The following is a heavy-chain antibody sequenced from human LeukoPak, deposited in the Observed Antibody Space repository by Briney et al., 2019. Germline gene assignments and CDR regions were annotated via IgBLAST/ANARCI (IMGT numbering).Heavy chain of an antibody. CDR3: AKDGSQYGSGSYLEY. V-gene: IGHV3-30*02. Sequence: GGSLRLSCAASGFTFSSYGMHWVRQAPGKGLEWVAFIRYDGSNEYYADSAKGRFTISRDNSKNTLYLQMNSLRAEDTAVYFCAKDGSQYGSGSYLEYWGQGTLVTVSS. CDR2: IRYDGSNE. CDR1: GFTFSSYG. J-gene: IGHJ4*02. D-gene: IGHD3-10*01.